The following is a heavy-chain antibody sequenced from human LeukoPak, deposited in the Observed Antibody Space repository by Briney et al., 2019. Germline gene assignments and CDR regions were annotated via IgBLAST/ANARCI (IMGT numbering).Heavy chain of an antibody. J-gene: IGHJ2*01. CDR3: SRGGAVAGTVWYFDL. CDR1: GFTFSTYE. V-gene: IGHV3-48*03. Sequence: PGGSLRLSCAASGFTFSTYEMNWVRQAPGKGREWVSYISGSSGTIYYADSVKGRFTISRDNAKNSLYLQMSSLRGEDTAIYYCSRGGAVAGTVWYFDLWGRGTLVTVS. D-gene: IGHD6-19*01. CDR2: ISGSSGTI.